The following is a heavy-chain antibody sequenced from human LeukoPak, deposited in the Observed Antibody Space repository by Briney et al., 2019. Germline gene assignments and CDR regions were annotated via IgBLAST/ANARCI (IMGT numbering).Heavy chain of an antibody. V-gene: IGHV3-23*01. J-gene: IGHJ3*02. Sequence: GGSLRLSCAASGFTFSSYAMSWVRQPPGKGLEWVSSLSGSGTSPYYADSVRGRFTISTDKSKNTLYLQMNSLRAEDTAVYYCARETGGAFDIWGQGTMVTVSS. CDR2: LSGSGTSP. CDR1: GFTFSSYA. CDR3: ARETGGAFDI. D-gene: IGHD7-27*01.